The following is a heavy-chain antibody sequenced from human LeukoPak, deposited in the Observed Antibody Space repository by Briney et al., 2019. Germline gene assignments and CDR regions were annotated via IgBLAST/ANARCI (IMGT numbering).Heavy chain of an antibody. CDR2: IYYSGST. Sequence: SETLSLTCTVSGGSISSYYWSWIRQPPGKGLEWIGYIYYSGSTNYNPSLKSRVTISVDTSKNQFSLKLSSVTAADTAVYYCARGPYYDFWSGYSSEYFRNWGQGTLVTVSS. CDR1: GGSISSYY. J-gene: IGHJ1*01. CDR3: ARGPYYDFWSGYSSEYFRN. D-gene: IGHD3-3*01. V-gene: IGHV4-59*01.